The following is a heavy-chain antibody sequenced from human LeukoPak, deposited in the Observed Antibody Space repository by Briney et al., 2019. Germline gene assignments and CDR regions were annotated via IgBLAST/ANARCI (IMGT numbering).Heavy chain of an antibody. CDR3: ARGVLRYFDWLSNRRTDAYYFDY. CDR2: MNPNSGNT. CDR1: AYTFTSYD. D-gene: IGHD3-9*01. V-gene: IGHV1-8*01. J-gene: IGHJ4*02. Sequence: ASVKVSCKASAYTFTSYDINWVRQATGQGLEWMGWMNPNSGNTGYAQKFQGRVTMTRNTSISTAYMELSSLRSEDTAVYYCARGVLRYFDWLSNRRTDAYYFDYWGQGTLVTVSS.